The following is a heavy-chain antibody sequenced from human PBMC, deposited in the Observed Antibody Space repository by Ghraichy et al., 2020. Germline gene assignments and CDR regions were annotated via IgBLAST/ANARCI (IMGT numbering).Heavy chain of an antibody. CDR2: IYYSRST. V-gene: IGHV4-59*01. CDR1: GGSISSYY. J-gene: IGHJ3*02. D-gene: IGHD3-10*01. Sequence: GSLRLSCTVSGGSISSYYWSWIRQPPGKGLEWIGYIYYSRSTNYNPSLKSRVTISVDTSKNQFSLKLSSVTAAATAVYYCARRAGVASGSNSFDIWGQGTMVTVSS. CDR3: ARRAGVASGSNSFDI.